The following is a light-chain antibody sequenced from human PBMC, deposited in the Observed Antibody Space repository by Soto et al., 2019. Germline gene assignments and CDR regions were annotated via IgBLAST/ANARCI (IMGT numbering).Light chain of an antibody. J-gene: IGKJ3*01. Sequence: EIVLTQSPGTLSLSPGESATLSCKASESIYINSFAWYYQKPGQPPRLLIYGASTRATGIPVRFSGSGSGTDFVLSIDRLEVEDSGIYYCKQYCASPLTFGPGTRVDIK. CDR2: GAS. CDR1: ESIYINS. CDR3: KQYCASPLT. V-gene: IGKV3-20*01.